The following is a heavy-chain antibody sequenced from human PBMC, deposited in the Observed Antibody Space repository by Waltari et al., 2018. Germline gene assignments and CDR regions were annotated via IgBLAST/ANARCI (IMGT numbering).Heavy chain of an antibody. D-gene: IGHD6-19*01. CDR3: ARAIAVAGLHFDY. CDR1: GYTFTSYA. V-gene: IGHV1-3*01. Sequence: QVQLVQSGAEVKKPGASVTVSCKASGYTFTSYAMHWVRQAPGQRLEWMGWINAGNGNKKYSQKFQGRVTITRETSASTAYMELSSLRSEDTAVYYCARAIAVAGLHFDYWGQGTLVTVSS. J-gene: IGHJ4*02. CDR2: INAGNGNK.